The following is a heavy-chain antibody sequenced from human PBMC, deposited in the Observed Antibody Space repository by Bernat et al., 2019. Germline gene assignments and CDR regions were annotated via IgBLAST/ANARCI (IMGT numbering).Heavy chain of an antibody. CDR1: GYTFTSYA. Sequence: QVQLVQSGAEVKKPGASVKVSCKASGYTFTSYAMHWVRQAPGQRLEWMGWINAGNGNTKYSQKFQGRVTITRDTSASTAYMELSSLRSEDTAVYYCAREAVAVDAFDIWGQGTMVTVSS. J-gene: IGHJ3*02. CDR3: AREAVAVDAFDI. CDR2: INAGNGNT. V-gene: IGHV1-3*01. D-gene: IGHD6-19*01.